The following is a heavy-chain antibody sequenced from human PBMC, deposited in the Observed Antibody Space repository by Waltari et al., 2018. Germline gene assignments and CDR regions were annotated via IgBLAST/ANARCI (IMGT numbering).Heavy chain of an antibody. D-gene: IGHD1-26*01. CDR3: AIRGVGATTYVNACEI. CDR1: GFNFNSDS. Sequence: EVQLVESGGGLVKSGGSLRLSCAASGFNFNSDSLNWVRQAPGKGLEWVSSISSSGRFIKYAHSVQGRFTISRDNAKISVYLQMNSLRAEDSALYYCAIRGVGATTYVNACEILGQGTMVTVSS. CDR2: ISSSGRFI. V-gene: IGHV3-21*01. J-gene: IGHJ3*02.